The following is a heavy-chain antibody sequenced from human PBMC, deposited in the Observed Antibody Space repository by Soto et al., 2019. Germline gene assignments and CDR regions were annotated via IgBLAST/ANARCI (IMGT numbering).Heavy chain of an antibody. V-gene: IGHV5-51*01. J-gene: IGHJ6*02. Sequence: SGYTFTNYWIGWVRQMPGKGLEWMGIIYPGDSDTKYNPSFQGQVTISADKSITTTYLQWSSLKASDTAIYYCAASIFYYGMDVWGQGTTVTVSS. CDR2: IYPGDSDT. CDR3: AASIFYYGMDV. CDR1: GYTFTNYW.